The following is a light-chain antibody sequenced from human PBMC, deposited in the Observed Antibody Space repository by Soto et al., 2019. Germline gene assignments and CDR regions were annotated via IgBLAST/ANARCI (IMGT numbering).Light chain of an antibody. V-gene: IGLV2-23*01. CDR2: EGS. CDR3: CSYAGSSTPHVV. CDR1: SSDVGSYNL. J-gene: IGLJ2*01. Sequence: QSAVTQPASVSGSPGQSITISCTGTSSDVGSYNLVSWYQQHPGKAPKLMIYEGSKRPSGVSNRFSGSKSGNTASLTISGLQAEDEADYYCCSYAGSSTPHVVFGGGTKLTVL.